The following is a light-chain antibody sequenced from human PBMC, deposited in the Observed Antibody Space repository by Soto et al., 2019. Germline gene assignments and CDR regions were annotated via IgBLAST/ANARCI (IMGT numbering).Light chain of an antibody. Sequence: QPALTQPASVSGSPGQSITISCTGTNSDVGGYNFVSWYQQHPGKAPKLMIYDVSNRPSGVSNRFSGSKSGNTASLNISGLQAEDEADYYCSSYTSSSIPYVFGIGTKVTVL. CDR1: NSDVGGYNF. J-gene: IGLJ1*01. V-gene: IGLV2-14*01. CDR2: DVS. CDR3: SSYTSSSIPYV.